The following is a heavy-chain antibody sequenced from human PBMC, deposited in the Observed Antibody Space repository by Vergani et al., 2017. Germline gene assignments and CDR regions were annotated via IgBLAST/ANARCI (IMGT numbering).Heavy chain of an antibody. D-gene: IGHD3-16*01. CDR3: AKHFRGWGIDY. J-gene: IGHJ4*02. CDR2: IQFDGSNQ. CDR1: GFNLGNYD. V-gene: IGHV3-30*02. Sequence: QVQLVESGGGGVQRGGSLRISCATSGFNLGNYDMQWIRQGPGKGLEFVAFIQFDGSNQYYADSVKGRFTLSRDFSKNTLYLQMNSLRTDDTATYYCAKHFRGWGIDYWGQGTQVIVSS.